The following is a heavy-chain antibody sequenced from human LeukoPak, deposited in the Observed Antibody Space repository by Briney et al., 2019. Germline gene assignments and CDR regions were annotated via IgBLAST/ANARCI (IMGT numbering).Heavy chain of an antibody. CDR3: ARTTMAYYYYYMDV. J-gene: IGHJ6*03. V-gene: IGHV4-34*01. Sequence: SETLSLTCAVYGGSFSGYYWSWIRQPPGKGLEWIGEINHSGSTNYNPSLKSRVTISVDTSKNQFSLKLSSVTAADTAVYCCARTTMAYYYYYMDVWGKGTTVTVSS. CDR1: GGSFSGYY. D-gene: IGHD5-18*01. CDR2: INHSGST.